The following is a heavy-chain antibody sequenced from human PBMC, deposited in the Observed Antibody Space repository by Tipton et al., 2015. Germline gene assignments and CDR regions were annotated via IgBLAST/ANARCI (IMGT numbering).Heavy chain of an antibody. Sequence: TLSLTCTVSGGSVSTSNYYWGWIRQSPGKGLEWIGYISYSGSTHYNPSLKRRVTISLDTSKNQFSLTLNSVTAADTAVYYCARDLERGMDVWGQGTTVTVSS. J-gene: IGHJ6*02. CDR3: ARDLERGMDV. V-gene: IGHV4-61*01. CDR2: ISYSGST. CDR1: GGSVSTSNYY. D-gene: IGHD5-24*01.